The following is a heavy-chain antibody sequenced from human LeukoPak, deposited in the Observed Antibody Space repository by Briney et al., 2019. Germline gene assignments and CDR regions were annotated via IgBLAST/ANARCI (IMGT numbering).Heavy chain of an antibody. D-gene: IGHD2-2*01. Sequence: GGSLRLSCAASGFTFSSYSMNWVRQGPGKGLEWVSYISNSGSTIYYADSVKGRFTISRDNAKNSLYLRMTSLRDEDTAVYYCARLLSSSASCYDFWGQGTLVTASS. V-gene: IGHV3-48*02. CDR1: GFTFSSYS. J-gene: IGHJ4*02. CDR2: ISNSGSTI. CDR3: ARLLSSSASCYDF.